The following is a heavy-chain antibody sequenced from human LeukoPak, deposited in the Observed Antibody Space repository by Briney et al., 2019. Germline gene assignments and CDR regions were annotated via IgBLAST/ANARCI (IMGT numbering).Heavy chain of an antibody. V-gene: IGHV5-51*01. CDR1: GYSFTSYW. CDR3: ATRARHGSGSYYKGFDY. J-gene: IGHJ4*02. CDR2: IYPGDSDT. D-gene: IGHD3-10*01. Sequence: GESLKISCKGSGYSFTSYWIGWVRQMPGKGLEWMGIIYPGDSDTRYSPSFQGQVTISADKSISTAYLQWSSLKASDTAMYYCATRARHGSGSYYKGFDYWGQGTLVTVSS.